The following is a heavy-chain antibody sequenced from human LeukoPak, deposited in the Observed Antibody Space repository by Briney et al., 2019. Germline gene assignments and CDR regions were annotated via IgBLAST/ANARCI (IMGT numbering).Heavy chain of an antibody. J-gene: IGHJ3*02. V-gene: IGHV4-4*07. CDR3: ARDRAIFGVVNDAFDI. CDR1: GGSISNSY. Sequence: SETLSLTCTVSGGSISNSYWTWIRQPAAKGLEWVGRIYPSGSTNYNPSLKSRVTISVDTSKNQFSLKLSSVTAADTAVYYCARDRAIFGVVNDAFDIWGQGTMVTVSS. CDR2: IYPSGST. D-gene: IGHD3-3*01.